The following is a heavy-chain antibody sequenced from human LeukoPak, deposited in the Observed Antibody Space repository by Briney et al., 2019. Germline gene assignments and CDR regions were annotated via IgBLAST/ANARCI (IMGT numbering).Heavy chain of an antibody. CDR1: GFTFSSYW. Sequence: GGSLRLSCAASGFTFSSYWMHWVRQAPGKGLVWVSRINSDGSSTSYADSVKGRFTISRDNSRNTLYLQMNSLRAEDTAVYYCAKVFSGYNFVTVDYWGQGTLVTVSS. J-gene: IGHJ4*02. CDR2: INSDGSST. D-gene: IGHD5-12*01. CDR3: AKVFSGYNFVTVDY. V-gene: IGHV3-74*01.